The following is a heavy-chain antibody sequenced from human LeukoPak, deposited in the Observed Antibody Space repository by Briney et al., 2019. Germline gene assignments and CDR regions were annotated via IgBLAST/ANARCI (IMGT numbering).Heavy chain of an antibody. J-gene: IGHJ4*02. CDR1: GYSFTSYW. D-gene: IGHD3-22*01. CDR3: ARRIGYYDSSGPNFDY. Sequence: GESLKISCKGSGYSFTSYWIGWVRQMPGKGLEWMGIIYPGDSDTRYSPSFQGQVTISADKSISTAYLQWSSLKASDTAMYYCARRIGYYDSSGPNFDYWGQGTLVTVSS. V-gene: IGHV5-51*01. CDR2: IYPGDSDT.